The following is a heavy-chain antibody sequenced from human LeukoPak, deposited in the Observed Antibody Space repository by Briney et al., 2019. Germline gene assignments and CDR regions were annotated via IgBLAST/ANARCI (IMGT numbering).Heavy chain of an antibody. Sequence: GGSLRLSCAASGFTFSSYALTWVRQPPGKGLEWVSAISASGSGTYYAASVRGRFTISRDNSKNTMYVQMNSLRVEDTAVYYCAKVWGGSSGWYYFVYWGQGTQVTVSP. J-gene: IGHJ4*02. D-gene: IGHD6-19*01. CDR3: AKVWGGSSGWYYFVY. CDR1: GFTFSSYA. V-gene: IGHV3-23*01. CDR2: ISASGSGT.